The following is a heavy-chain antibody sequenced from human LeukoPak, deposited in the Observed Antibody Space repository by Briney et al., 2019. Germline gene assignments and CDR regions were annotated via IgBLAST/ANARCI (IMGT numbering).Heavy chain of an antibody. Sequence: GGSLTLSCAASGFNFSGYWMTWVRQAPGKGLEWVANIKEDGSEKHYVDSVKGRFTISRDNAKNSLYLQMNTLRVEDTAVYYCAVTIAVGYWGQGTLVTVPS. D-gene: IGHD6-19*01. CDR1: GFNFSGYW. CDR2: IKEDGSEK. V-gene: IGHV3-7*01. J-gene: IGHJ4*02. CDR3: AVTIAVGY.